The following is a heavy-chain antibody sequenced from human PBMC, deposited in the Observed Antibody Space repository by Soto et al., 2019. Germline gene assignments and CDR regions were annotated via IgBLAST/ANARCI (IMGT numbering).Heavy chain of an antibody. V-gene: IGHV1-18*01. CDR2: ISAYNGNT. Sequence: QVQLVQSGAEVKKPGASVKVSCKASGYTFTSYGISWVRQAPGQGLEWMGWISAYNGNTNYAQKLQGRVTMTTDTSTRTAYMELRSLRSDDTAVYYCARDSYYDILTGTNWFDPWGQGTLVTVSS. D-gene: IGHD3-9*01. CDR3: ARDSYYDILTGTNWFDP. J-gene: IGHJ5*02. CDR1: GYTFTSYG.